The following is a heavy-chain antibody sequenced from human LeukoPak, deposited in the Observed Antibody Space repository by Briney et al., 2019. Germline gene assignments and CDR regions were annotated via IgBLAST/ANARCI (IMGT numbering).Heavy chain of an antibody. Sequence: PSETLSLTCTVSGGCISSGSYYWSWIRQPAGKGLEWIGRIYTSGSTNYNPSLKSRVTISVDTSKNQFSLKLSSVTAADTAVYYCARTDYGDYCDYWGQGTLVTVSS. CDR3: ARTDYGDYCDY. V-gene: IGHV4-61*02. D-gene: IGHD4-17*01. CDR1: GGCISSGSYY. CDR2: IYTSGST. J-gene: IGHJ4*02.